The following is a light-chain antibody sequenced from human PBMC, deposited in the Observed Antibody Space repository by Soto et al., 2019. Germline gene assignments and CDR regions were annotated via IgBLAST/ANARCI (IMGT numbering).Light chain of an antibody. Sequence: DIQMTQSPSSLSASVGDRVTITCQASHDIRKYLNWYQQKPGKAPKLLIYDASNMETRVPSRFTGSGSGTDFTFTISSLQPEDIATYYCQQYEIFPITFGQGTRLEIK. CDR2: DAS. J-gene: IGKJ5*01. CDR1: HDIRKY. V-gene: IGKV1-33*01. CDR3: QQYEIFPIT.